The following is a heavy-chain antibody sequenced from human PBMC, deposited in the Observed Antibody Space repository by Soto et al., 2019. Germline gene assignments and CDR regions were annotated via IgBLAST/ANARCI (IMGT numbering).Heavy chain of an antibody. D-gene: IGHD6-13*01. Sequence: PSETLSLTCTVSGGSISSYYWSWIRQPAGKGMEWIGRIHTTDGTNYNPSLKSPVTMSIDTSNNQFSLKLGSLTAADTAVYYCARALSSAAGLYFDFWGQGTLVTVSS. CDR2: IHTTDGT. V-gene: IGHV4-4*07. CDR3: ARALSSAAGLYFDF. CDR1: GGSISSYY. J-gene: IGHJ4*02.